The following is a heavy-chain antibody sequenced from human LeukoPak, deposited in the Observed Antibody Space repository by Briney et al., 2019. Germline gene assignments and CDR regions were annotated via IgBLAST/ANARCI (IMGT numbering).Heavy chain of an antibody. CDR3: ATDTNYYDSSGYYSRGDY. CDR1: GVSISNYY. Sequence: SETLSLTCTVSGVSISNYYWSRIRQPAGKGLEWIGRIYTSGNTNYNPSLKSRVTMSVDTSKNQFSLKLSSVTAADTAVYYCATDTNYYDSSGYYSRGDYWGQGTLVTVSS. J-gene: IGHJ4*02. CDR2: IYTSGNT. V-gene: IGHV4-4*07. D-gene: IGHD3-22*01.